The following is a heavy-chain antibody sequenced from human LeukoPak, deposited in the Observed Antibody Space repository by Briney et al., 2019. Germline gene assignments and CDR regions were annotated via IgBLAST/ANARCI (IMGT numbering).Heavy chain of an antibody. CDR2: ICWNSGSI. CDR1: GFTFVDYT. V-gene: IGHV3-9*01. D-gene: IGHD3-16*01. Sequence: GGSLRVSCVASGFTFVDYTMHCVRPAPGRGVEWVSGICWNSGSIGYADSVKGRFTISRDNAKNSLYLQMNSLRAEDTALYYCAKERGYYFDYWGQGTLVTVSS. CDR3: AKERGYYFDY. J-gene: IGHJ4*02.